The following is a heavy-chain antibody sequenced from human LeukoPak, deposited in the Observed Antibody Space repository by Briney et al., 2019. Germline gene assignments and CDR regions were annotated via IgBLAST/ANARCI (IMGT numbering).Heavy chain of an antibody. CDR2: IPTSSSTI. D-gene: IGHD6-19*01. CDR3: ARRGIAVDYYYMDV. CDR1: GFTFSTYT. Sequence: GGSLRLSCAASGFTFSTYTMNWVRQAPGKGLEWVSFIPTSSSTIYYADSVKGRFTISRDNAKNSLYLQMNSLRAEDTAVYYCARRGIAVDYYYMDVWGKGTTVTVSS. V-gene: IGHV3-48*01. J-gene: IGHJ6*03.